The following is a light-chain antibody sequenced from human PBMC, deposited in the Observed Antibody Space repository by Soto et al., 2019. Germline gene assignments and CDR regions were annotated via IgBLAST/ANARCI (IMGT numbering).Light chain of an antibody. CDR1: QSVSSSY. Sequence: IGLTQSPGTLSLSPGERATLSCRASQSVSSSYLAWYQQKPGQAPRLLIYGASSRATGIPDRFSGSGSGTDFTLTISRLEPEDFAVYYCQQYGSSPETFGQGTKVAIK. CDR3: QQYGSSPET. CDR2: GAS. V-gene: IGKV3-20*01. J-gene: IGKJ1*01.